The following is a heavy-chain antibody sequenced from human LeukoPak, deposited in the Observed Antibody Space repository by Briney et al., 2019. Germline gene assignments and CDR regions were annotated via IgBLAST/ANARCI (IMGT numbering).Heavy chain of an antibody. J-gene: IGHJ3*02. CDR2: INHSGST. Sequence: SETLSLTCAVYGGSFSGYYWSWIRQPPGKGLEWIGEINHSGSTNYNPSLKSRVTISVDTSKNQFSLKLSSVTAADTAVYYCASPSRYYYDSSGYYAIDAFHIWGQGTMVTVSS. CDR1: GGSFSGYY. V-gene: IGHV4-34*01. D-gene: IGHD3-22*01. CDR3: ASPSRYYYDSSGYYAIDAFHI.